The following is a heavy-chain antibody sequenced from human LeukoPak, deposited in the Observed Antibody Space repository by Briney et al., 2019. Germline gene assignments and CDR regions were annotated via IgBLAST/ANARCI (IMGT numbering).Heavy chain of an antibody. J-gene: IGHJ4*02. V-gene: IGHV4-38-2*02. CDR3: ATDRGGGHHDH. CDR1: GYSIISSDF. CDR2: VTHSGST. Sequence: SSETLSLTCAVSGYSIISSDFWGWIRQPPGKGLEWIGSVTHSGSTYYKPSLKSRVTISVDTSKNQFSLNLNYVTAADTAVYYCATDRGGGHHDHWGQGTLVTVSS. D-gene: IGHD3-10*01.